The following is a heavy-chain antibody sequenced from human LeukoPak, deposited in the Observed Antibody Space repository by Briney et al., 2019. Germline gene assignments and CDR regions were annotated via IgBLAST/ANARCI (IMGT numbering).Heavy chain of an antibody. CDR3: ASDSISMNAFDA. D-gene: IGHD3-22*01. CDR1: GGSFTTHY. J-gene: IGHJ3*01. V-gene: IGHV4-59*11. CDR2: ISYIGST. Sequence: SETLSLTCTVSGGSFTTHYWSWIRQPPGKGLEWIGYISYIGSTNYNPSLKSRVAISIDTSKNEVSLMLTSVTAADTAVYYCASDSISMNAFDAWGQGTMVTVSS.